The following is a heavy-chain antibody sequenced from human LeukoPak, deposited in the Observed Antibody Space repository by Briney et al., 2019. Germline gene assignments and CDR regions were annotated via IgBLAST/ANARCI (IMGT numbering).Heavy chain of an antibody. CDR3: ARDGVAGTYYFDY. CDR2: ISPSGGST. D-gene: IGHD6-19*01. V-gene: IGHV1-46*01. CDR1: GYTFTTYY. Sequence: ASVKVSCKASGYTFTTYYIHWVRQAPGQGLEWMGIISPSGGSTSYPKKFQGRVTMTKDTSTSTVYMELSSLRSEDTAVYFCARDGVAGTYYFDYWGHGTLVTVSS. J-gene: IGHJ4*01.